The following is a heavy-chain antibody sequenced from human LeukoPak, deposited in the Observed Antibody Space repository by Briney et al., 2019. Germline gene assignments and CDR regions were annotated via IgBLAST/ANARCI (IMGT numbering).Heavy chain of an antibody. J-gene: IGHJ4*02. Sequence: ASVKVSCKASGYTFTGYYMHWVRQAPGQGLEWMGSFDPEDGERIYAQKFQGRVTMTEDTSTDTAYLDLSSLRYEDTAVYYCATEPDSSGDYWGQGTLVTVSS. CDR1: GYTFTGYY. D-gene: IGHD6-19*01. V-gene: IGHV1-24*01. CDR2: FDPEDGER. CDR3: ATEPDSSGDY.